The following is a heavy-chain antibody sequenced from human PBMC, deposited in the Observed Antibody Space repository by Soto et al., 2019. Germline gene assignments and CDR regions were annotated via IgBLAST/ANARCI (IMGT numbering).Heavy chain of an antibody. D-gene: IGHD1-26*01. V-gene: IGHV3-15*07. CDR2: IKSKTDGGTP. CDR1: GFNFASAW. Sequence: PGGSLRLSCAASGFNFASAWINWVRQAPGKGLEWVGRIKSKTDGGTPDFAAPVRGRFAIPRDDSSSMVYLQMNSLTTEDTAIYYCTTDSYFALRIVRFADWGLGTLVTVSS. CDR3: TTDSYFALRIVRFAD. J-gene: IGHJ4*01.